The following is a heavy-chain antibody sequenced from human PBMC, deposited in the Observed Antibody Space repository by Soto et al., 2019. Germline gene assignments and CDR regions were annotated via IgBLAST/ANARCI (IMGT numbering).Heavy chain of an antibody. D-gene: IGHD1-26*01. CDR2: INPNSGGT. Sequence: QVQLVQSGAEVKKPGASVKVSCKASGYTFTGYYMHWVRQAPGQGLEWMGWINPNSGGTNYAQKFQGWVTMTRDTSISTAYMELSRLRSDDTAVYYCARVSGPSISGSCSLGYWGQGTLVTVSS. CDR3: ARVSGPSISGSCSLGY. CDR1: GYTFTGYY. J-gene: IGHJ4*02. V-gene: IGHV1-2*04.